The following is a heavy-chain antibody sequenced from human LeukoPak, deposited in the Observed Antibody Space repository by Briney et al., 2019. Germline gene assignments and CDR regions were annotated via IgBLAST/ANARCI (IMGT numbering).Heavy chain of an antibody. CDR2: INAGNGNT. CDR1: GYTFISYG. V-gene: IGHV1-3*01. Sequence: ASVKVSCKASGYTFISYGISWVRQAPGQGLEWMGWINAGNGNTKYSQKFQGRVTITRDTSASTAYMELSSLRSEDTAVYYCARDSTTYYDFWSGYYNNWFDPWGQGTLVTVSS. CDR3: ARDSTTYYDFWSGYYNNWFDP. J-gene: IGHJ5*02. D-gene: IGHD3-3*01.